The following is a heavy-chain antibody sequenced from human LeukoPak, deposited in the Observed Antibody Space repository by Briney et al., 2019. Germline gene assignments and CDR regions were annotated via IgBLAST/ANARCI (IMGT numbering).Heavy chain of an antibody. V-gene: IGHV1-69*04. CDR3: ARIYIPPPSRGCYGVLLAY. CDR1: GGTFSSYA. Sequence: ASVKVSCKASGGTFSSYAISWVRQAPGQGLEWMGRIIPILGIANYAQKFQGRVTITADKSTSTAYMELSSLRSEDTAVYYCARIYIPPPSRGCYGVLLAYGGQGTLVTVPP. D-gene: IGHD4-17*01. CDR2: IIPILGIA. J-gene: IGHJ4*02.